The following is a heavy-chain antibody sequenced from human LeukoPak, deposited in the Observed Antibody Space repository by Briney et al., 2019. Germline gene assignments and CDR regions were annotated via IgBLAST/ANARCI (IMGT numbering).Heavy chain of an antibody. V-gene: IGHV1-2*02. D-gene: IGHD6-19*01. J-gene: IGHJ5*02. Sequence: GPVKVSCKASGYSFTGYYIHWVRQAPGQGLEWMGWVNPDSGATRNAQKFQGRVAVTRDTSISTAFMELSSLTSDDTAVYYCARDFAAVGSHNWFDPWGQGTLVTVSS. CDR3: ARDFAAVGSHNWFDP. CDR2: VNPDSGAT. CDR1: GYSFTGYY.